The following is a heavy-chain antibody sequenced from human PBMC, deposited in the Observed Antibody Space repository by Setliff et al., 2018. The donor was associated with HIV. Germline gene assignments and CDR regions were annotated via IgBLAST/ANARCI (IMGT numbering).Heavy chain of an antibody. J-gene: IGHJ3*02. Sequence: SETLSLTCSVSAFSMSSYYWSFIRQPPGKGLEWIGCVYYTGSTNYSPSLKSRVTISIDTSKTQFPLKLSSVTAADTAVYYCARGPTVTARRERAFDIWGQGTMVTVSS. CDR2: VYYTGST. V-gene: IGHV4-59*01. CDR1: AFSMSSYY. CDR3: ARGPTVTARRERAFDI. D-gene: IGHD4-17*01.